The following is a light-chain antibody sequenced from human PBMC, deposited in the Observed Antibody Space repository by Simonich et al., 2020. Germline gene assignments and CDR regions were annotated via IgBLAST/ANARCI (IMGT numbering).Light chain of an antibody. Sequence: QSALTQPASVSGSPGQSITISCTGTSSDVGGYNYGSWYQQHPGKAPKLMIYDVSKRPSGVAYRFSGSKSGNTASLTISGLQAEDEADYYCSSYTSSSTWVFGGGTKLTVL. CDR2: DVS. J-gene: IGLJ3*02. CDR3: SSYTSSSTWV. V-gene: IGLV2-14*01. CDR1: SSDVGGYNY.